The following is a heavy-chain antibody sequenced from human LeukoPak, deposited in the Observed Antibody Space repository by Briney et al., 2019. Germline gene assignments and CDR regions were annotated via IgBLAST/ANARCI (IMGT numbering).Heavy chain of an antibody. D-gene: IGHD3-3*01. Sequence: GGSLRLSCAASGFTFSSYAMSWVRQAPGKGLEWVSAISGSGGSTYYADSVKGRFTISRDNSKNTLYLQMNSLRAEDTAVYYCAKDGLKYYDFWSGFTAPYYYMDVWGKGTTVTVSS. CDR3: AKDGLKYYDFWSGFTAPYYYMDV. J-gene: IGHJ6*03. CDR1: GFTFSSYA. V-gene: IGHV3-23*01. CDR2: ISGSGGST.